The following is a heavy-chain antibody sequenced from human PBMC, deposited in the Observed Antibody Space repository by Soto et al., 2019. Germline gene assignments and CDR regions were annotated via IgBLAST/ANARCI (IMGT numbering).Heavy chain of an antibody. CDR2: FDPEDGET. CDR3: ATDQGPLDGMDV. J-gene: IGHJ6*02. CDR1: GGTFSSYT. Sequence: ASVKVSCKASGGTFSSYTISWVRQAPGKGLEWMGGFDPEDGETIYAQKFQGRVTMTEDTSTDTAYMELSSLRSEDTAVYYCATDQGPLDGMDVWGQGTTVTAP. V-gene: IGHV1-24*01. D-gene: IGHD3-16*01.